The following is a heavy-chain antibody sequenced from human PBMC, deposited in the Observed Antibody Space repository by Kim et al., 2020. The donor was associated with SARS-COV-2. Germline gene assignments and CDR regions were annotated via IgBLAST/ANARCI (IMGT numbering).Heavy chain of an antibody. CDR3: ASLGRAYWYFDL. J-gene: IGHJ2*01. D-gene: IGHD7-27*01. Sequence: YSNPSLRSRVTISVDTSKNQFSLKLSAVTAADTAVYYCASLGRAYWYFDLWGRGTLVTVSS. V-gene: IGHV4-39*01.